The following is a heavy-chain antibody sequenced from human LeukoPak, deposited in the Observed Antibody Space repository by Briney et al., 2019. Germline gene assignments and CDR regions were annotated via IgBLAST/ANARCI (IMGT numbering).Heavy chain of an antibody. Sequence: SGPTLLEPTQTLTLTCTFSGFSLTTSGVGVGWIRQPPGKALEWLAAIYWDDDKPYSPSLKSRLTITQDTSRTQEVLTLTNMHPVHTGTYCCVHRAAWRISGWDNCSFDNWAPGTLVTVSS. J-gene: IGHJ4*03. CDR1: GFSLTTSGVG. V-gene: IGHV2-5*02. CDR3: VHRAAWRISGWDNCSFDN. CDR2: IYWDDDK. D-gene: IGHD6-19*01.